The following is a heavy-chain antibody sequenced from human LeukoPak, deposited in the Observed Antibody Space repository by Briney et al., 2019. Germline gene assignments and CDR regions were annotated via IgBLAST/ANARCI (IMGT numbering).Heavy chain of an antibody. Sequence: ASVKVSCKASGYTFTGYYMHWVRQAPGQGLEWMGWMNPNSGNTGYAQKFQGRVTMTRNTSISTAYMELSSLRSEDTAVYYCARVGASGSEPADYWGQGTLVTVSS. CDR1: GYTFTGYY. CDR3: ARVGASGSEPADY. D-gene: IGHD1-26*01. CDR2: MNPNSGNT. V-gene: IGHV1-8*02. J-gene: IGHJ4*02.